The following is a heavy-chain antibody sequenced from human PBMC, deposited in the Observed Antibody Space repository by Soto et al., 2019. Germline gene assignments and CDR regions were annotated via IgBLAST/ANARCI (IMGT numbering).Heavy chain of an antibody. J-gene: IGHJ5*02. CDR3: ARDRTTVTPVEWFDP. Sequence: EVQLLESGGGLVQPGGSLRLSCAGSGFTFSSYAMTWVRQASRKGLEWVSAISTTGDSTYYADSVRGRFTIYRDNSKNTLYLQMSRMRADDTAVYYCARDRTTVTPVEWFDPWGQGTLVTVSS. D-gene: IGHD4-17*01. CDR2: ISTTGDST. CDR1: GFTFSSYA. V-gene: IGHV3-23*01.